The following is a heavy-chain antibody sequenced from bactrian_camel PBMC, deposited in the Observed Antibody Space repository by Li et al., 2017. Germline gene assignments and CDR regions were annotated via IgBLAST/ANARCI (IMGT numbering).Heavy chain of an antibody. Sequence: HVQLVESGGGSVQAGGSLRLSCAASGYIDSSYCMGWFRQVPGKEREGVATISNTGNTYYAHSAKGRFTMSRDNAKNTVHLQMNSLKSEDTALYYCATSLERGYWGQGTQVTVS. D-gene: IGHD1*01. CDR2: ISNTGNT. CDR3: ATSLERGY. J-gene: IGHJ4*01. V-gene: IGHV3S9*01. CDR1: GYIDSSYC.